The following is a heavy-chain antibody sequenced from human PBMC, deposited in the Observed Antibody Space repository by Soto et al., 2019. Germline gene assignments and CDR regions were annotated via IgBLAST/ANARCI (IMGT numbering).Heavy chain of an antibody. CDR2: IYYSGST. V-gene: IGHV4-39*01. Sequence: SETLSLTCTVSGGSISSSSYYWGWIRQPPGKGLEWIGSIYYSGSTYYNPSLKSRVTISVDTSKNQFSLKLSSVTAADTAVYYCASCSDGSGSSNTPLYAFDIWGQGTMVTVSS. CDR3: ASCSDGSGSSNTPLYAFDI. J-gene: IGHJ3*02. D-gene: IGHD3-10*01. CDR1: GGSISSSSYY.